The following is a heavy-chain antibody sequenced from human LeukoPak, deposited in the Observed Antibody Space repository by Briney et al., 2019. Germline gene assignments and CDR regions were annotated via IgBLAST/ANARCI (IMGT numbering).Heavy chain of an antibody. CDR2: IKQDGSEK. Sequence: PGGSLRLSCAASGFTFSSYWMSWGRQAPGKGLEWVANIKQDGSEKYYVDSVKGRFTISRDNAKNSLYLQMNSLRAEDTAVYYCARAYVATSLSFDYWGQGTLVAVSS. D-gene: IGHD5-12*01. CDR3: ARAYVATSLSFDY. CDR1: GFTFSSYW. J-gene: IGHJ4*02. V-gene: IGHV3-7*01.